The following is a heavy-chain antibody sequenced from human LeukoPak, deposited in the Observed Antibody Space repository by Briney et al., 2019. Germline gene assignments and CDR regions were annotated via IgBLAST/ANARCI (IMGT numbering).Heavy chain of an antibody. Sequence: ASVKVSCKASGYTFTGYYIHWVRQAPGQGLEWMGWIDPNTGGSNYVQKFQGRVTMTRDTSISTAYMELSRLRSDDTAVYYCARSGIAVAGTSYYFDYWGQGTLVTVSS. J-gene: IGHJ4*02. CDR2: IDPNTGGS. V-gene: IGHV1-2*02. CDR3: ARSGIAVAGTSYYFDY. D-gene: IGHD6-19*01. CDR1: GYTFTGYY.